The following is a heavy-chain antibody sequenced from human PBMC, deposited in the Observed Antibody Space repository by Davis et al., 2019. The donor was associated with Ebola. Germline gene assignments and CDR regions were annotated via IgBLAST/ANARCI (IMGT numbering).Heavy chain of an antibody. V-gene: IGHV4-59*01. CDR1: GGSFSGYY. D-gene: IGHD3-3*01. J-gene: IGHJ5*02. CDR2: IYYSGST. Sequence: MPSETLSLTCAVYGGSFSGYYWSWIRQPPGKGLEWIGYIYYSGSTNYNPSLKSRVTISVDTSKNQFSLKLSSVTAADTAVYYCARDGAGLYYDFLWGFDPWGQGTLVTVSS. CDR3: ARDGAGLYYDFLWGFDP.